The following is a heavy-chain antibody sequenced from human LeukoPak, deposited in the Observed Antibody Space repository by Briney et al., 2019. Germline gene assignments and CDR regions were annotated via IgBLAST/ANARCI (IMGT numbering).Heavy chain of an antibody. CDR2: ISYDGSNK. CDR1: GFTFSSYA. CDR3: ARGRYYYDSSGYYYFDY. J-gene: IGHJ4*02. V-gene: IGHV3-30*04. Sequence: GGSLRLSCAASGFTFSSYAMHWVRQAPGKGLEWVAVISYDGSNKYYADSVKGRFTISRDNSKNTLYLQMNSLRAEDTAVYYCARGRYYYDSSGYYYFDYWGQGTLVTVSS. D-gene: IGHD3-22*01.